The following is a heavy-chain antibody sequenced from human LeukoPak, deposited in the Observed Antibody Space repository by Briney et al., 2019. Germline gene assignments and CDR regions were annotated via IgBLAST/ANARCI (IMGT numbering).Heavy chain of an antibody. J-gene: IGHJ4*02. CDR3: ARDLISGHYTFDY. V-gene: IGHV3-48*02. Sequence: SGGSLRLSCAASGYPFSSFSMNWVHQAPGKGLEWFSYISSTSSNIYYADSVQGRFTVSRDNVKNSLYLQMNSLRDDDTAVYYCARDLISGHYTFDYWGQGTLVTVSS. CDR2: ISSTSSNI. CDR1: GYPFSSFS. D-gene: IGHD1-26*01.